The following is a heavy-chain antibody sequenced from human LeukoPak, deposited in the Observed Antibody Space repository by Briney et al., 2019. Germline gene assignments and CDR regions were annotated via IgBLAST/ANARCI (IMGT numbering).Heavy chain of an antibody. CDR2: ISSSGITI. J-gene: IGHJ4*02. V-gene: IGHV3-48*03. CDR1: GFTFSSYE. CDR3: ARDYDNLDY. Sequence: EGSLRLSCAASGFTFSSYEMNWVRQAPGKGLEWVSYISSSGITIYYADSVKGRFTISRDNAKNSLYLQMNSLRAEDTAVYYCARDYDNLDYWGQGTLVTVSS. D-gene: IGHD3-22*01.